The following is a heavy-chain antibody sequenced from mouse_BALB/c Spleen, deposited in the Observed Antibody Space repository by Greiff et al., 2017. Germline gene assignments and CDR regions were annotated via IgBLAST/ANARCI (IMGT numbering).Heavy chain of an antibody. J-gene: IGHJ4*01. Sequence: EVKLVESGGGLVQPGGSRKLSFAASGFTFSSFGMHWVRQAPEKGLAWFAYISSGSSTIYYADTVKGRFTISRDNPKNTLFLQMTSLRSEDTAMYYCARSYVGAMDEWGQGTSVTVSS. D-gene: IGHD6-5*01. CDR1: GFTFSSFG. CDR3: ARSYVGAMDE. CDR2: ISSGSSTI. V-gene: IGHV5-17*02.